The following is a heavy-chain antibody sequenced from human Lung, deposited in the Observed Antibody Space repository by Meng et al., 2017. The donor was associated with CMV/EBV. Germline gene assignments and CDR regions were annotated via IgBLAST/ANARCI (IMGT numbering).Heavy chain of an antibody. J-gene: IGHJ6*02. CDR1: GFTFSSYG. D-gene: IGHD6-13*01. Sequence: SCAASGFTFSSYGMHWVRQAPGKGLEWVAFIRYDGSNKYYADSVKGRFTISRDNSKNTLYLQMNSLRAEDTAVYYCAKDRLSSSSWYYYYYGMDVWGQGTXVTVSS. CDR2: IRYDGSNK. V-gene: IGHV3-30*02. CDR3: AKDRLSSSSWYYYYYGMDV.